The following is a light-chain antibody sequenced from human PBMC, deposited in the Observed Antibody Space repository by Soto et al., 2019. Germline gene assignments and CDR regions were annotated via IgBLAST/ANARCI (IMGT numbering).Light chain of an antibody. CDR1: QSFSSNY. V-gene: IGKV3-20*01. CDR2: GAT. J-gene: IGKJ1*01. Sequence: EIVLTQSPGTLSPSPGERATLSCRASQSFSSNYLAWYQQKPGQAPRILIYGATTRATGIPDRFSGSESGTDFTLTISRLEPEDSAVYYCQQYSSVWTFGQGTKVDIK. CDR3: QQYSSVWT.